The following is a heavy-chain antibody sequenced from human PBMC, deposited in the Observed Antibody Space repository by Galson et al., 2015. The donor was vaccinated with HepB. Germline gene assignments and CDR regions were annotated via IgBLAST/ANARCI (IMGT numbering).Heavy chain of an antibody. CDR3: ASSRKVRGVMGPTHFDY. Sequence: SLRLSCAASGFTVSSNYMSWVRQAPGKGLEWVSVIYSGGSTYYADSVKGRFTISRDNSKNTLYLQMNSLRAEDTAVYYCASSRKVRGVMGPTHFDYWGQGTLVTVSS. CDR1: GFTVSSNY. J-gene: IGHJ4*02. D-gene: IGHD3-10*01. V-gene: IGHV3-53*01. CDR2: IYSGGST.